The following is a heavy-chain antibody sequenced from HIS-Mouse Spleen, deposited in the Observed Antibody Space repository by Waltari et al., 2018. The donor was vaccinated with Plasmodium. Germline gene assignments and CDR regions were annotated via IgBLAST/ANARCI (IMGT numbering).Heavy chain of an antibody. CDR3: ARRGGSYYYFDY. D-gene: IGHD1-26*01. Sequence: QLQLQESGPGLVKPSETLSPTCTVSGCSITSGSYYWGWIRQPPGKGLEWIGSIYYSGSTYYNPSLKSRVTISVDTSKNQFSLKLSSVTAADTAGYYCARRGGSYYYFDYWGQGTLVTVSS. CDR2: IYYSGST. V-gene: IGHV4-39*01. CDR1: GCSITSGSYY. J-gene: IGHJ4*02.